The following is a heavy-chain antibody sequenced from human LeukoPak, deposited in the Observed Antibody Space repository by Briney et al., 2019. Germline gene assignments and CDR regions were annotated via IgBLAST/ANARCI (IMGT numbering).Heavy chain of an antibody. J-gene: IGHJ4*02. CDR1: GFTFSSYA. V-gene: IGHV3-48*01. D-gene: IGHD6-19*01. CDR3: ARGLPSYSSGWFFDF. Sequence: GGSLRLSCAASGFTFSSYAMNWVRQAPGKGLEWVSYIHSVARTISYADSVKGRFTISRDNAKNSVYLQLNSLRGDDTAVYYCARGLPSYSSGWFFDFWGQGTLVTVSS. CDR2: IHSVARTI.